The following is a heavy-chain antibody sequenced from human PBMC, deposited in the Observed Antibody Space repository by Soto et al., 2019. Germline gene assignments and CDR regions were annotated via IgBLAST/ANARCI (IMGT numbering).Heavy chain of an antibody. D-gene: IGHD5-18*01. J-gene: IGHJ4*02. CDR3: ARDHPHSYGVYYFDY. CDR1: GFPIRTIKW. CDR2: IYYSGTT. V-gene: IGHV4-28*03. Sequence: SEFLFPSFINSGFPIRTIKWIRWIRQPPGKGLEWIGYIYYSGTTYYNPSLKSRVTMSVDTSKNQVSLKVNSVTSADTAVYYCARDHPHSYGVYYFDYWGQG.